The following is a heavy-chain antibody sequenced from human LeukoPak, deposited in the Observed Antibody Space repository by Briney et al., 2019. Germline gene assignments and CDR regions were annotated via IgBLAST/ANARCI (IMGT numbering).Heavy chain of an antibody. V-gene: IGHV3-23*01. CDR2: ISGSGSST. CDR1: GFTFSNYA. Sequence: PGGSLRLSCAASGFTFSNYAMTWVHQAPGKGLEWVSGISGSGSSTYYADSVKGRFTLSRDYPKNTLYLQMNSLRAEDTAVYYCARVPPAYYDSSGPDGMDVWGQGTTVTVSS. J-gene: IGHJ6*02. CDR3: ARVPPAYYDSSGPDGMDV. D-gene: IGHD3-22*01.